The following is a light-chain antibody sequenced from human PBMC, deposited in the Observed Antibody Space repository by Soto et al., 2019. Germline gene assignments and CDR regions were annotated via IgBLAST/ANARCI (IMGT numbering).Light chain of an antibody. CDR3: QQYANYWT. CDR2: KAS. J-gene: IGKJ1*01. Sequence: DIQMTQSPSTLSASVGDRVTITCRASQSISSSLAWYQQKPGKAPKLLIYKASSLESGVPSRFSGSGSGTEFTLTISSLQPDDFATYYCQQYANYWTFGQGTKVDIK. CDR1: QSISSS. V-gene: IGKV1-5*03.